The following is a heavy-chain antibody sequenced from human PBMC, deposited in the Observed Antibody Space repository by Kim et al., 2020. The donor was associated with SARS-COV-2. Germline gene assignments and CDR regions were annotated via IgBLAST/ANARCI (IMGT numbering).Heavy chain of an antibody. D-gene: IGHD6-19*01. J-gene: IGHJ6*02. CDR3: VSYLSGWGKYYYGMDV. Sequence: GGSLRLSCAASGFTFSSYGMHWVRQAPGKGLEWVAVISYDGSNKYYADSVKGRFTISRDNSKNTLYLQMNSLRAEDTAVYYCVSYLSGWGKYYYGMDVWGQGTTVTVSS. CDR1: GFTFSSYG. CDR2: ISYDGSNK. V-gene: IGHV3-30*03.